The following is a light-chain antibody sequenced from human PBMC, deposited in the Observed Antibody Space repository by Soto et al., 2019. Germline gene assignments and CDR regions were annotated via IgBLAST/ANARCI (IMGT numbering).Light chain of an antibody. CDR3: QSYDATNQV. CDR1: SGSIASNY. CDR2: EDN. Sequence: NFMLTQPHSVSESPGKTVIISCTRSSGSIASNYVQWYQQRPGSSPTTVIFEDNQRPSGVPDRFSGSFDSSTNSASLTISGLETEDEAYYFCQSYDATNQVFGGGTKVTVL. V-gene: IGLV6-57*01. J-gene: IGLJ3*02.